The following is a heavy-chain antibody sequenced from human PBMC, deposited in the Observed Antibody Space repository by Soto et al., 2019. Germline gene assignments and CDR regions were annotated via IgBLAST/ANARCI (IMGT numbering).Heavy chain of an antibody. J-gene: IGHJ4*02. CDR1: GGSFSGYY. CDR2: INHSGST. CDR3: ARGGRSLVRGAIPY. V-gene: IGHV4-34*01. Sequence: PSETLSLTCAVYGGSFSGYYWSWIRQPPGKGLEWIGEINHSGSTNYNPSLKSRVTISVDTSKNQFSLKLSSVTAADTAVYYCARGGRSLVRGAIPYSGPGPLRTLSS. D-gene: IGHD3-10*01.